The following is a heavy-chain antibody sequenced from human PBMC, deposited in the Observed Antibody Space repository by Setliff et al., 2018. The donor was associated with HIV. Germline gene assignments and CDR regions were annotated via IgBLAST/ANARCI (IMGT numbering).Heavy chain of an antibody. CDR3: ASTGYSSGWSFDY. CDR2: IYYSGST. CDR1: GGSISSSSYY. J-gene: IGHJ4*02. D-gene: IGHD6-19*01. V-gene: IGHV4-39*07. Sequence: SETLSLTCTVSGGSISSSSYYWGWIRQPPGKGLEWIGSIYYSGSTYYNPSLKSRVTISVGTSKNQFSLKLSSVTAADTAVYYCASTGYSSGWSFDYWGQGALVTVSS.